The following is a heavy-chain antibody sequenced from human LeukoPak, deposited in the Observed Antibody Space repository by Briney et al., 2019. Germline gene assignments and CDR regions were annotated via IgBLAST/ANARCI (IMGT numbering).Heavy chain of an antibody. Sequence: GASVKVSCKASGYTFTSYYMHWVRQAPGQGLEWMGIINPSGGSTSYAQKFQGRVTMTRDTSTSTVYMELSSLRSDDTAVYYCATRQWLGRGDYWGQGTLVTVSS. CDR3: ATRQWLGRGDY. CDR1: GYTFTSYY. CDR2: INPSGGST. J-gene: IGHJ4*02. D-gene: IGHD6-19*01. V-gene: IGHV1-46*01.